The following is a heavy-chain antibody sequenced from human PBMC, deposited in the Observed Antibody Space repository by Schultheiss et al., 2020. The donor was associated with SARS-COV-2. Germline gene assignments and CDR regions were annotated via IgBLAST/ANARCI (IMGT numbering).Heavy chain of an antibody. CDR2: INPNSGGT. Sequence: ASVKVSCKASGYTFTGYYMHWVRQAPGQGLEWMGWINPNSGGTNYAQKLQGRVTMTTDTSTSTAYMELSSLRSEDTAVYYCAREEEKYGYCSSTSCYFAFWFDPWGQGTLVTVSS. D-gene: IGHD2-2*03. CDR3: AREEEKYGYCSSTSCYFAFWFDP. V-gene: IGHV1-2*02. CDR1: GYTFTGYY. J-gene: IGHJ5*02.